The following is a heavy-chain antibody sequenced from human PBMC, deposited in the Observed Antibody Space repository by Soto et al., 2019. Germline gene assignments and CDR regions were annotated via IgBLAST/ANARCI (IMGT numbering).Heavy chain of an antibody. J-gene: IGHJ6*02. CDR1: GFSFSSYA. CDR3: AKSGGFSGYDWRGYYCYGMDV. D-gene: IGHD5-12*01. CDR2: IRDSGGNT. V-gene: IGHV3-23*01. Sequence: EVQLLESGGGLKQPGGSLRLSCAASGFSFSSYAMSWVRQAPGKGLEWVSGIRDSGGNTYYADSVKGRFTISRDNSKNTLYLQMNSLRAEDTAVYYCAKSGGFSGYDWRGYYCYGMDVWGQGTTVTVSS.